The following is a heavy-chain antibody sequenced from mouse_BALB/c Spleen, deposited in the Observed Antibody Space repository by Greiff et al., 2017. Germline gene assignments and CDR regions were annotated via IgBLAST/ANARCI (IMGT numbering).Heavy chain of an antibody. CDR1: GFTFSSYT. V-gene: IGHV5-6-4*01. J-gene: IGHJ4*01. CDR3: TRDGNYYAY. CDR2: ISSGGSYT. D-gene: IGHD1-1*01. Sequence: EVKRVESGGGLVKPGGSLKLSCAASGFTFSSYTMSWVRQTPEKRLEWVATISSGGSYTYYPDSVKGRFTISRDNAKNTLYLQMSSLKSEDTAMYYCTRDGNYYAYWGQGTSVTVSS.